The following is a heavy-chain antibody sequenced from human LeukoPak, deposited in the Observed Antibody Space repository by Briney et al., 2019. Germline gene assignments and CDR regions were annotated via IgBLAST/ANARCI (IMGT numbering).Heavy chain of an antibody. V-gene: IGHV1-18*01. CDR2: TSAYNGNT. CDR3: ARAPRGIAAAGTSTYFDY. CDR1: GYTFTSYG. D-gene: IGHD6-13*01. Sequence: RSSVKVSCKASGYTFTSYGISWVRQAPGQGLEWMGWTSAYNGNTNYAQELQGRVTMTTDTSTSTAYMELRSLRSDDTAVYYCARAPRGIAAAGTSTYFDYWGQGTLVTVSS. J-gene: IGHJ4*02.